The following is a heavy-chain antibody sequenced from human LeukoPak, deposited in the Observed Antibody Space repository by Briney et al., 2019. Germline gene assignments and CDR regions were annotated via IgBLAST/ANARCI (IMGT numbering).Heavy chain of an antibody. CDR3: ATGDIVATIDPVAVY. CDR2: FDPEDGET. Sequence: ASVNVSCMISGYTLTELSMHWVRQAPGKGREWMGGFDPEDGETIYAQKFQGRVTMTEDTSTDTAYMELSSLRSEDTAVYYCATGDIVATIDPVAVYWGQGTLVTVSS. J-gene: IGHJ4*02. D-gene: IGHD5-12*01. CDR1: GYTLTELS. V-gene: IGHV1-24*01.